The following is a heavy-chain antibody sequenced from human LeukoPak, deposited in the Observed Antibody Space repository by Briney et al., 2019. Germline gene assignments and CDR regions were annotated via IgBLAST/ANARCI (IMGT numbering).Heavy chain of an antibody. CDR3: TTVRGDDDFDY. D-gene: IGHD2-21*02. V-gene: IGHV3-15*01. CDR2: IKSKTDGGTT. J-gene: IGHJ4*02. Sequence: PGGSLRLSCTVSGFTVSSNSWSWVRQAPGKGLEWVGRIKSKTDGGTTDYAAPVKGRFTISRDDSKNTLYLQMNSLKTEDTAVYYCTTVRGDDDFDYWGQGTLVTVSS. CDR1: GFTVSSNS.